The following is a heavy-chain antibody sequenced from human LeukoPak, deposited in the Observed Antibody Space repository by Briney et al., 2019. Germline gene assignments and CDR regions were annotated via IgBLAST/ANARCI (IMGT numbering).Heavy chain of an antibody. Sequence: SETLSLTCTVSGYSISSGYYWAWIRQPPGKGLEWIGSIFHTGSTYHNPSLKSRVTISVDTSKNQFSLKLNSVTAADTAVYYCARDPYYDSSGYVLFDYWGQGTLVTVSS. CDR1: GYSISSGYY. CDR2: IFHTGST. CDR3: ARDPYYDSSGYVLFDY. J-gene: IGHJ4*02. V-gene: IGHV4-38-2*02. D-gene: IGHD3-22*01.